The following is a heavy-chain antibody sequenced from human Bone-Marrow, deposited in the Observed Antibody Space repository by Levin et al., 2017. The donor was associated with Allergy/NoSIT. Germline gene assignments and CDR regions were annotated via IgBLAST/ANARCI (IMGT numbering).Heavy chain of an antibody. CDR2: ISGSGGST. V-gene: IGHV3-23*01. CDR1: GFTFSSYA. CDR3: AKALGVAGRPYYFDY. Sequence: GESLKISCAASGFTFSSYAMSWVRQAPGKGLEWVSAISGSGGSTYYADSVKGRFTISRDNSKNTLYLQMNSLRAEDTAVYYCAKALGVAGRPYYFDYWGQGTLVTVSS. D-gene: IGHD6-19*01. J-gene: IGHJ4*02.